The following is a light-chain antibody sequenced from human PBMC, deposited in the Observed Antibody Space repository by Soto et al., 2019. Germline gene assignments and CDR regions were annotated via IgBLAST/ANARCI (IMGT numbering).Light chain of an antibody. CDR3: QQRTAWPIT. J-gene: IGKJ5*01. Sequence: EVVLTQSPATLSLSPGERATLSCRASQSVSSNLAWYQQRPGQAPRLLIYGASNRATGIPARFSGSGSGTDFTLTISSLEAEDFAVYYCQQRTAWPITFGQGTRLEI. CDR2: GAS. V-gene: IGKV3-11*01. CDR1: QSVSSN.